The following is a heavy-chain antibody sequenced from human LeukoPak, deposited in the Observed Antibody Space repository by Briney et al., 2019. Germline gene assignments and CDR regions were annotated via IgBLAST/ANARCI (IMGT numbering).Heavy chain of an antibody. CDR2: INHSGST. Sequence: SETLSLTCAVYGGSFSGYYWSWIRQPPGKGLEWIGEINHSGSTNYNPSLKSRVTISVDTSKNQFSLKLSSVTAADTAVYYCARVRGITETTSDWFDPWGQGTLVTVSS. V-gene: IGHV4-34*01. CDR3: ARVRGITETTSDWFDP. J-gene: IGHJ5*02. D-gene: IGHD1/OR15-1a*01. CDR1: GGSFSGYY.